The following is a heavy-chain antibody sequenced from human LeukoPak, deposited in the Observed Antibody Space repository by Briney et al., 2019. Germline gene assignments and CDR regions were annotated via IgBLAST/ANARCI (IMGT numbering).Heavy chain of an antibody. D-gene: IGHD3-22*01. CDR3: ARVLLSNSPYYHDSSGYYFADS. Sequence: PSETLSLTCAVSGGSISSYYWSWIRQPPWKGLEWIGYIFYSGSTNYNPSLKSRVTISEDTSKNQFSLKLTSVTAADTAVYYCARVLLSNSPYYHDSSGYYFADSWGQGTLVTVS. J-gene: IGHJ4*02. CDR2: IFYSGST. V-gene: IGHV4-59*01. CDR1: GGSISSYY.